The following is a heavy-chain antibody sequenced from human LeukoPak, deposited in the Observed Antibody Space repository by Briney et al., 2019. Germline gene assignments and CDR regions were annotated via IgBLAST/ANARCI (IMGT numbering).Heavy chain of an antibody. Sequence: SETLSLTCAVSGASIGSGDYSWSWIRQSPGKGLEWVGYISQIGSTYYSPSLKSRVTISIDPSKNQFSLMLSSVTAADTAVYYCARHNARLRGWIGEVDFWGQGALVTVSS. V-gene: IGHV4-30-2*06. CDR2: ISQIGST. J-gene: IGHJ4*02. CDR1: GASIGSGDYS. CDR3: ARHNARLRGWIGEVDF. D-gene: IGHD3-10*01.